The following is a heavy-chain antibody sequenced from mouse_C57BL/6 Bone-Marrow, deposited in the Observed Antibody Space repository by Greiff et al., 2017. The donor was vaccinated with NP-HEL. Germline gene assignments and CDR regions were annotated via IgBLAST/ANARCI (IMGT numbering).Heavy chain of an antibody. V-gene: IGHV5-4*01. CDR3: AREKLGREGFAY. J-gene: IGHJ3*01. Sequence: EVKLVESGGGLVKPGGSLKLSCAASGFTFSSYAMSWVRQTPEKRLEWVATISDGGSYTYYPDNVKGRFTISRDNAKNNLYLQMSHLKSEDTAMYYCAREKLGREGFAYWGQGTLVTVSA. CDR1: GFTFSSYA. D-gene: IGHD4-1*01. CDR2: ISDGGSYT.